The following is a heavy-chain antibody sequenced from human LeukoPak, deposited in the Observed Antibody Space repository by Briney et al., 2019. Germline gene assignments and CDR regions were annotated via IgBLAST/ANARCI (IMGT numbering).Heavy chain of an antibody. CDR1: GFTFDNYG. D-gene: IGHD3-16*01. J-gene: IGHJ4*02. CDR2: IIWSGGST. V-gene: IGHV3-20*04. Sequence: GGSLRLSCAASGFTFDNYGMTWVRQAPGKGLEWVSGIIWSGGSTAYADSVKGRFTISRDNAKNSLYLQMNSLRAEDTALYYCARGGGGPLVWGTLGAFDYWGQGTLVTVSS. CDR3: ARGGGGPLVWGTLGAFDY.